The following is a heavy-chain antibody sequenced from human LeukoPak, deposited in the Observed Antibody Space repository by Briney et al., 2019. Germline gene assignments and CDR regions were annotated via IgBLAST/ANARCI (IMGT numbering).Heavy chain of an antibody. J-gene: IGHJ4*02. CDR2: IYYSGTT. CDR3: ARGIYCSSTNCYYYFDY. Sequence: SETLSPTCTVSGGSISNYYWSWIRQPPGKGLEWIGYIYYSGTTNYNPSLKSRVTISVDTSKNQFSLKLSSVTAADTAVYYCARGIYCSSTNCYYYFDYWGQGTLVTVSS. V-gene: IGHV4-59*01. CDR1: GGSISNYY. D-gene: IGHD2-2*01.